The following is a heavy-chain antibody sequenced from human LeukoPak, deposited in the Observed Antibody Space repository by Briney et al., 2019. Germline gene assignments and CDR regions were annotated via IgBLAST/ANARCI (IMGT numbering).Heavy chain of an antibody. Sequence: SETLSLTCAVYGGSFSGYYWSWIRQPPGKGLEWIGEINHSGSTNYNPSLKSRVTISVDTSKNQFSLKLSSVTAADTAVYYCARGRRRSDYWGKGTLVTDSS. J-gene: IGHJ4*02. CDR2: INHSGST. V-gene: IGHV4-34*01. CDR3: ARGRRRSDY. CDR1: GGSFSGYY.